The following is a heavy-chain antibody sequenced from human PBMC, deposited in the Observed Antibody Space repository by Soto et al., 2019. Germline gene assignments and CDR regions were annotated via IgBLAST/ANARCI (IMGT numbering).Heavy chain of an antibody. Sequence: PGGSLRVSCAASGFTFSSYGMHWVRQAPGKGLEWVAVISYDGSNKYYADSVKGRFTISRDNSKNTLYLQMNSLRAEDTAVYYYAKDLPRSGWNYYYYGMDVWGQGTTVTVSS. CDR2: ISYDGSNK. V-gene: IGHV3-30*18. CDR1: GFTFSSYG. D-gene: IGHD6-19*01. J-gene: IGHJ6*02. CDR3: AKDLPRSGWNYYYYGMDV.